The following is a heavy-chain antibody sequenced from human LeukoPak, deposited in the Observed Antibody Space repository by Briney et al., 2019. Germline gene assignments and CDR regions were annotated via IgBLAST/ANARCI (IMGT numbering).Heavy chain of an antibody. Sequence: PGGSLRLSCAASGFTFSSYAMSWVRQAPGKGLEWVSAISGSGGSTYYPDYVKGRFTISRHNPKKTLYLQVNRLRAADTAVYYCAKVVVGATVVTRDFDYWGQGPLVTVSS. J-gene: IGHJ4*02. V-gene: IGHV3-23*01. CDR2: ISGSGGST. CDR1: GFTFSSYA. CDR3: AKVVVGATVVTRDFDY. D-gene: IGHD4-23*01.